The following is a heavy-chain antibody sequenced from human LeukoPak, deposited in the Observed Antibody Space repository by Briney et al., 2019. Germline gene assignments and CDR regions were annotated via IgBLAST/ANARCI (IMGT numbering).Heavy chain of an antibody. CDR1: GFTFSNYW. V-gene: IGHV3-48*01. D-gene: IGHD3-10*01. J-gene: IGHJ4*02. CDR3: ARDRGPSYYFDY. CDR2: ISSGSSTI. Sequence: GGSLRLSCAASGFTFSNYWMSWVRQAPGKGLEWVSYISSGSSTIYYADSVKGRFTISRGNAKNSLYLQMNSLRAEDTAVYYCARDRGPSYYFDYWGQGTLVTVSS.